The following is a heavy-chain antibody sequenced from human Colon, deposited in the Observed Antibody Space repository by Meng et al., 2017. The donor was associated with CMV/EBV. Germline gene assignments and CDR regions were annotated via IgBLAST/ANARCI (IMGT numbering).Heavy chain of an antibody. V-gene: IGHV3-7*04. CDR3: ATDTARVRGY. CDR2: INPDGSEK. D-gene: IGHD3-10*01. Sequence: GGSLRLSCEVSGFTFSRNWFSWVRQAPEKGLEWVANINPDGSEKYYLDSVKGRFTIFRDNAKNSLYLQVNSLRVEDTAVYDCATDTARVRGYWGQGTLVTVSS. J-gene: IGHJ4*02. CDR1: GFTFSRNW.